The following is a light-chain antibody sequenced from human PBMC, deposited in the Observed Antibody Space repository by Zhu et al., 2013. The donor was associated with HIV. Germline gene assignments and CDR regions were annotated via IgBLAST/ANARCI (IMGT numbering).Light chain of an antibody. V-gene: IGLV2-23*02. CDR3: CSYVSSSIVV. CDR1: SSDVGSYNL. CDR2: EVT. J-gene: IGLJ2*01. Sequence: QSALTQPASVSGSPGQSITISCTGTSSDVGSYNLVSWYQQFPGKAPKLMIYEVTKRPSGVSNRFSGSKSGNTASLTISGLQAEDEADYYCCSYVSSSIVVFGGGTKLTVL.